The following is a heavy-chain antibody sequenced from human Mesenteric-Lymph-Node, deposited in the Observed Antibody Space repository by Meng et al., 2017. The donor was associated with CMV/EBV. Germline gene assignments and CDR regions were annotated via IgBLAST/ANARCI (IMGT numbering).Heavy chain of an antibody. Sequence: GESLKICCKGSGYSCTSYWIGWVRQTPGKGLEWMGIIYPGDSDNRYSPSFQGQVTISADKSISTAYLQWSRLEASDTAMYYCARPPWGRFLEWLPSRNAFDIWGQGTMVTVSS. CDR2: IYPGDSDN. CDR1: GYSCTSYW. CDR3: ARPPWGRFLEWLPSRNAFDI. J-gene: IGHJ3*02. D-gene: IGHD3-3*01. V-gene: IGHV5-51*01.